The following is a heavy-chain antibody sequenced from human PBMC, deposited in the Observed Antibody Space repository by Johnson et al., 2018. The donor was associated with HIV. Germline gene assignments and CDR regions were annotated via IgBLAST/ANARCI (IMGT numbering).Heavy chain of an antibody. CDR1: GFTFNSYA. Sequence: VQLVESGGGVVQPGRSLRLSCTASGFTFNSYAMGWVRQAPGKGLEWVSGMSWNSVYMGYADSVKGRFTVSRDNSKNTLYLQMNSLRAEDTAVYYCARDSGQQLADAFDIWGQGTMVTVSS. V-gene: IGHV3-23*04. J-gene: IGHJ3*02. CDR2: MSWNSVYM. D-gene: IGHD6-6*01. CDR3: ARDSGQQLADAFDI.